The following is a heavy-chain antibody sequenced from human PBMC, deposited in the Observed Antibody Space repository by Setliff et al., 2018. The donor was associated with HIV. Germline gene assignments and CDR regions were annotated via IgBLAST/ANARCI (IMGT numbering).Heavy chain of an antibody. J-gene: IGHJ2*01. Sequence: ASVKVSCKASGYTFTSYGISWVRQAPGQGLEWMGWISAYNGNTNYAQNFQGRVTMTRDRSISTAYMELSSLRSDDTAVYFCARGLENWYFDLWGRGTLVTVSS. CDR2: ISAYNGNT. CDR3: ARGLENWYFDL. CDR1: GYTFTSYG. V-gene: IGHV1-18*01. D-gene: IGHD1-1*01.